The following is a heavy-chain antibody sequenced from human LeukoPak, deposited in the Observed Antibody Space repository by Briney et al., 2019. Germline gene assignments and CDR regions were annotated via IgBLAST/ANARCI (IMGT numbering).Heavy chain of an antibody. D-gene: IGHD1-26*01. J-gene: IGHJ4*02. CDR2: ISGSGGST. CDR1: GFXLSSYA. V-gene: IGHV3-23*01. CDR3: AKSQDGGRLFHFDY. Sequence: PGGSLRLSCAASGFXLSSYAISWVRQAPGKGLEWVSVISGSGGSTYSADSVKGRFTISRDNSKNTLYLQMNSLRAEDTAVYFCAKSQDGGRLFHFDYWGQGTLVTVSS.